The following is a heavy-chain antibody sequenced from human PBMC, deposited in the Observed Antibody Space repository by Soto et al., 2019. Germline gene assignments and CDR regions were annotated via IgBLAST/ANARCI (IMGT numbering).Heavy chain of an antibody. V-gene: IGHV3-21*01. CDR3: ARGDVVVLTATSNFDY. CDR2: ISSSYYI. Sequence: SLRLSCAASGFTFSSYTMKWVRQAPGKGLEWVASISSSYYIKYADSVKGRFTISRDNAKNSLYLQMNSLRAEDTAVYYCARGDVVVLTATSNFDYWGQGTLVTVSS. D-gene: IGHD2-21*02. CDR1: GFTFSSYT. J-gene: IGHJ4*02.